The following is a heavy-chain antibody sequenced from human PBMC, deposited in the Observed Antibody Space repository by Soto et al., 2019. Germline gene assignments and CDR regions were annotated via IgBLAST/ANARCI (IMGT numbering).Heavy chain of an antibody. Sequence: QVQLVQSGAEVKKPGASVKVSCKASGYTFTSYGISWVRQAPGQGLEWMGWISAYNGNTKYAQKLQGRVIMTTDTSTSTAYMELRSLRSDDTAVYYCARVWDYYDSSGYYSGVFDYWGQGTLVTVSS. D-gene: IGHD3-22*01. CDR1: GYTFTSYG. V-gene: IGHV1-18*04. CDR3: ARVWDYYDSSGYYSGVFDY. CDR2: ISAYNGNT. J-gene: IGHJ4*02.